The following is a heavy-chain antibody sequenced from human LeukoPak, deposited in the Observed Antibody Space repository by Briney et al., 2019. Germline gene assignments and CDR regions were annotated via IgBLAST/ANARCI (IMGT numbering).Heavy chain of an antibody. V-gene: IGHV3-15*01. CDR2: IKRKGDDGTT. J-gene: IGHJ4*02. CDR1: EFTFSNAW. D-gene: IGHD3/OR15-3a*01. CDR3: TAGTGRSDLDY. Sequence: GGSLRLSCAASEFTFSNAWMSWVRQAPGKGLEWVGRIKRKGDDGTTDYAAPVKGRFTISRDDSKNTLYLQMNSLKTEDTGVYYCTAGTGRSDLDYWGQGTLVTVSS.